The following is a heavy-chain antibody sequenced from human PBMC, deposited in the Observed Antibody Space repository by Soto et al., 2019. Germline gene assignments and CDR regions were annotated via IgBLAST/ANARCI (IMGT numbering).Heavy chain of an antibody. D-gene: IGHD3-16*01. J-gene: IGHJ6*02. CDR2: IRGNNGDT. CDR3: AIVLTARPTALWVDYHYGMDV. CDR1: GFTFSFCA. V-gene: IGHV3-23*01. Sequence: GGSLRLSCAASGFTFSFCAMSWVRQAPGKGLEWVSSIRGNNGDTYYADSVKGRFTISRDNSKNTLYLQMNSLRAEDTAVYYCAIVLTARPTALWVDYHYGMDVWGQGTTVTVSS.